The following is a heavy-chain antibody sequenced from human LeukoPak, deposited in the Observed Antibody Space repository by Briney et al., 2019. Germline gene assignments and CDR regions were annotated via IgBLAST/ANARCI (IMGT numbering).Heavy chain of an antibody. D-gene: IGHD2-2*01. J-gene: IGHJ3*02. CDR3: AREPLGYCSSTSCPGTDAFDI. CDR1: GFTFNNYR. V-gene: IGHV3-7*01. CDR2: IKQDGSKK. Sequence: GGSLRLSCAASGFTFNNYRMNWVRQAPGKGLEWVANIKQDGSKKYYVDSVKGRFTISRDNAKNSLYLQMNSLRAEDTAVYYCAREPLGYCSSTSCPGTDAFDIWGQGTMVTVSS.